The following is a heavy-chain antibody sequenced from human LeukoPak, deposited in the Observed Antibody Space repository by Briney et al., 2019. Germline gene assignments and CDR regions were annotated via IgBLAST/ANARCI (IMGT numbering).Heavy chain of an antibody. CDR1: GFTLSSYA. CDR2: ISYDGSNK. Sequence: GGSLRLSCAASGFTLSSYAMHWVRQAPGKGLEWVAVISYDGSNKYYADSVKGRFTISRDNSKNTRSLQMNSLRAEDTAVYYCARDSSYYKGFDYWGQGTLVTVSS. V-gene: IGHV3-30*04. CDR3: ARDSSYYKGFDY. J-gene: IGHJ4*02. D-gene: IGHD3-10*01.